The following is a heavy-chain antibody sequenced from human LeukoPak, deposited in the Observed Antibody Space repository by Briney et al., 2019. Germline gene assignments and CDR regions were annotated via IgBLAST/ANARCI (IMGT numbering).Heavy chain of an antibody. J-gene: IGHJ4*02. CDR2: VNPNSGGT. CDR1: GYTFTGYY. D-gene: IGHD2-2*01. V-gene: IGHV1-2*02. CDR3: ARIHCSSTSCYFFDY. Sequence: ASVQVSCKASGYTFTGYYMHRVRQAPGQGLEWVGWVNPNSGGTNYAQKFQGRVTMTRDTSISTAYMELSRLRSDDTAIYYCARIHCSSTSCYFFDYWGQGTLVTVSS.